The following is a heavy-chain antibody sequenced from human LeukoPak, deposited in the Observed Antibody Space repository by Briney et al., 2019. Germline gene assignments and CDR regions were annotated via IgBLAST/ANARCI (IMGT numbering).Heavy chain of an antibody. CDR1: GYTFTNYA. Sequence: ASVKVSCKASGYTFTNYAMNLVRQAPGQGLEWMGWIHPSTGNPTYAQGFTGRFVFSLDTSFSTTYLQISSLKAEDTAVYYCARAFQSLGGLSLPDYWGQGTLVPVSS. CDR3: ARAFQSLGGLSLPDY. CDR2: IHPSTGNP. V-gene: IGHV7-4-1*02. J-gene: IGHJ4*02. D-gene: IGHD3-16*02.